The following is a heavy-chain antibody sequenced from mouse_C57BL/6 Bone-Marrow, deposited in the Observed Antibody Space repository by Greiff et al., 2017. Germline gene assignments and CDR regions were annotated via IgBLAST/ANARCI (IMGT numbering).Heavy chain of an antibody. CDR2: IDPGDGDT. V-gene: IGHV14-1*01. D-gene: IGHD2-5*01. CDR3: ITGGYSNYVHYGYFDV. Sequence: EVKLQQSGAELVRPGASVKLSCTASGYNFTDYYMHWVKQRPEQGLEWIGRIDPGDGDTAYAPKFQGKATMTADPSSSTAYMQLSSLTAEDTAVDYCITGGYSNYVHYGYFDVWGTGTTVTVSS. J-gene: IGHJ1*03. CDR1: GYNFTDYY.